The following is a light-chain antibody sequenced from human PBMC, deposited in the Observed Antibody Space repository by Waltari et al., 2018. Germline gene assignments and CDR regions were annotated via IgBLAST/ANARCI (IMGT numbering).Light chain of an antibody. J-gene: IGKJ2*01. Sequence: EIVLTQSPATLSLSPGERATLSCRASQSVSSYLAWYQQKPGQAPRLLIYDASNSAPGSPARFSGSGPGTDFTLTISSLESEDCAVYYCQQRSNWPPYTFGRGSKLEIK. CDR1: QSVSSY. CDR3: QQRSNWPPYT. CDR2: DAS. V-gene: IGKV3-11*01.